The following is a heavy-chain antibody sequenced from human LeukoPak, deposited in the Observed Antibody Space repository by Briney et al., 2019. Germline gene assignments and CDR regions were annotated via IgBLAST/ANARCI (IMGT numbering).Heavy chain of an antibody. J-gene: IGHJ4*02. V-gene: IGHV1-46*01. Sequence: ASVKVSGKASGYTFTSYYMHWVRQAPGQGLEWMGIINPSGSSTSYAQKFQGRVTMTRDMSTSTVYMELSSLRSEDTAVYYCARGGVGATSGDYWGQGTLVTVSS. CDR1: GYTFTSYY. D-gene: IGHD1-26*01. CDR3: ARGGVGATSGDY. CDR2: INPSGSST.